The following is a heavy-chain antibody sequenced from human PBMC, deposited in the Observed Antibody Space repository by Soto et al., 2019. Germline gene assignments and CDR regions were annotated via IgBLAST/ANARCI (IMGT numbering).Heavy chain of an antibody. V-gene: IGHV3-23*01. J-gene: IGHJ6*03. D-gene: IGHD2-2*02. CDR2: ISGSGGST. CDR1: GFTFSSYA. Sequence: PGGSLRLSCAASGFTFSSYAMSWVRQAPGKGLEWVSAISGSGGSTYYADSVKGRFTISRDNSKNTLYLQMNSLRAEDTAVYYCAKSPIVVVPAAIGYYYMDVWGKGTTVTVSS. CDR3: AKSPIVVVPAAIGYYYMDV.